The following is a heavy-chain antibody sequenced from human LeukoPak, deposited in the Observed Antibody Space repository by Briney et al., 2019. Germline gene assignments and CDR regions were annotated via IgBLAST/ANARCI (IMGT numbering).Heavy chain of an antibody. CDR3: ARDNGNKYYFDY. CDR2: ISSNSKYT. Sequence: ESLKISCAASGFTFSSYEMNWVRQAPGKELEWISYISSNSKYTKYADSVKGRFTISRDNAKKSLYLQMNSLRAEDTAVYYCARDNGNKYYFDYWGQGTLVTVSS. J-gene: IGHJ4*02. D-gene: IGHD2-8*01. CDR1: GFTFSSYE. V-gene: IGHV3-21*05.